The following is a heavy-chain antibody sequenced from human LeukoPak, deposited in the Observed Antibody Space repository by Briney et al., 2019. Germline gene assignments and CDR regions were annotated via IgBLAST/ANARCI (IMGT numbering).Heavy chain of an antibody. V-gene: IGHV4-30-4*01. J-gene: IGHJ5*02. CDR2: IYYSGST. CDR1: GGSISSGDYY. Sequence: PSETLSLTCTVSGGSISSGDYYWSWIRQPPGKGLEWIGYIYYSGSTYYNPSLKSRVTISVDTSKNQFSLKLSSVTAADTAVYYCARHPLIAARLNWFDPWGQGTLVTVSS. D-gene: IGHD6-6*01. CDR3: ARHPLIAARLNWFDP.